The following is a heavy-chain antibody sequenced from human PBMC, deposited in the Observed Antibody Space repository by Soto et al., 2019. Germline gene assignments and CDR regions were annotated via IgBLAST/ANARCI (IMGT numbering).Heavy chain of an antibody. CDR1: GYKFTAFW. J-gene: IGHJ5*01. CDR2: IDPSDSYT. Sequence: PGESLKICFTASGYKFTAFWIHWVRQMPGKGLEWLGKIDPSDSYTNYSTSFEGHVTISTDNSITTAYLQWSSLRASDNALYFCARVHKNWFDSWAQGTMVTVYS. CDR3: ARVHKNWFDS. V-gene: IGHV5-10-1*01.